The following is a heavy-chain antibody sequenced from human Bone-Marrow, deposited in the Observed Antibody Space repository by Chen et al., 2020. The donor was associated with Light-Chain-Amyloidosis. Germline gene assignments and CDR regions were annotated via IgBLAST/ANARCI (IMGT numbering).Heavy chain of an antibody. D-gene: IGHD2-8*02. CDR1: GFAFSSYG. Sequence: QVNLVESGGGVVQPGGSLRLSCAASGFAFSSYGMHWVRQAPGKGLEWVALIRYDGSNKFYSDSVKGRFAISRDNSKNTVYLQMNSLRGEDTAVYYCAKVPSGYWYYSYIDAWGKGTTVTVSS. V-gene: IGHV3-30*02. CDR3: AKVPSGYWYYSYIDA. CDR2: IRYDGSNK. J-gene: IGHJ6*03.